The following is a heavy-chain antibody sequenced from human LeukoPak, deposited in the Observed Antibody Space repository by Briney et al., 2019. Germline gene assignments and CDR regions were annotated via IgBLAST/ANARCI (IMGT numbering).Heavy chain of an antibody. CDR3: ARVVSYGGSWYFDY. V-gene: IGHV4-4*02. CDR2: IYHSGST. Sequence: SGTLSLTCAVSGGSISSSNWWRWVRQPPEKGLEWMGEIYHSGSTNYNPSLKSRVTISVDKSKNQFSLKLSSVPAADTAVYYCARVVSYGGSWYFDYWGQGTLVTVSS. D-gene: IGHD4-23*01. J-gene: IGHJ4*02. CDR1: GGSISSSNW.